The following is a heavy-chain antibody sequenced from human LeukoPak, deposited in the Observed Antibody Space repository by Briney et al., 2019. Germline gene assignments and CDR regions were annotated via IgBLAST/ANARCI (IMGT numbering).Heavy chain of an antibody. D-gene: IGHD6-19*01. J-gene: IGHJ4*02. CDR1: GGSISSGSYY. Sequence: TLSLTCTVSGGSISSGSYYWSWIRQPAGKGLEWIGRIYTSGSTNYNPSLKSRVTISVDTSKNQFSLKLSSVTAADTAVYYCARAHKYSSGWLDYWGQGTLVTVSS. V-gene: IGHV4-61*02. CDR2: IYTSGST. CDR3: ARAHKYSSGWLDY.